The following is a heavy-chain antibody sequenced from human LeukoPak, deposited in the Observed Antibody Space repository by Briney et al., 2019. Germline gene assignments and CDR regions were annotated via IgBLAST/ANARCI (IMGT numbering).Heavy chain of an antibody. J-gene: IGHJ6*03. V-gene: IGHV4-38-2*02. D-gene: IGHD6-19*01. CDR2: ISYTGSA. CDR3: ARDLGWNYQYYMDV. CDR1: GYSISGGFY. Sequence: SETLSLTCTVSGYSISGGFYWGWIRQPPGKGLEWMGSISYTGSAHYSSSLKRRINISVDTSKNQFSLKLSSVTAAETAVYYCARDLGWNYQYYMDVWGIGTTVIVSS.